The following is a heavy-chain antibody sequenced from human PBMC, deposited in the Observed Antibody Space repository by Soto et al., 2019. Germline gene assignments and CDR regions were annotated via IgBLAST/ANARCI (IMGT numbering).Heavy chain of an antibody. CDR1: GGSISSGGYY. CDR3: ARAHYDFWSALGY. V-gene: IGHV4-31*03. CDR2: IYYSGST. D-gene: IGHD3-3*01. Sequence: PSETLSLTCTVSGGSISSGGYYWSWIRQHPGKGLEWIGYIYYSGSTYYNPSLKSRVTISVDTSKNQFSLKLSSVTAADTAVYSCARAHYDFWSALGYWDQGTLVTVSS. J-gene: IGHJ4*02.